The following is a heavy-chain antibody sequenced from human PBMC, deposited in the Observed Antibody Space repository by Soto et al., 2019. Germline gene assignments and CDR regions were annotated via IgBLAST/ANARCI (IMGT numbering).Heavy chain of an antibody. Sequence: EVQLVESGGGLVQPGGSLRLSCAASGLTFSSYCMPWVRQAPGKGLVWVSRIKGDGSSRSYADSVKGRFTISRDNANHTLYLQLNSLRAEDTAVYYCARGGDLTTVGAYYAMDVWGQGTTVTVSS. CDR3: ARGGDLTTVGAYYAMDV. CDR1: GLTFSSYC. CDR2: IKGDGSSR. V-gene: IGHV3-74*01. D-gene: IGHD4-17*01. J-gene: IGHJ6*02.